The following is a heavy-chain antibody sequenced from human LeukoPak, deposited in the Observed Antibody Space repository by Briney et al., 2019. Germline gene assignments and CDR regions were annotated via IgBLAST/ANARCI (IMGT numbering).Heavy chain of an antibody. V-gene: IGHV4-30-4*08. CDR1: GGSISSGDYY. CDR3: ARVGLQLGNWFDP. D-gene: IGHD5-18*01. CDR2: IYYSGST. Sequence: SETLSLTCTVSGGSISSGDYYWSWIRQPPGKGLEWIGYIYYSGSTYYNPSLKSRVTISVDTSKNQFSLKLSSVTAADTAVYYCARVGLQLGNWFDPWGQGTLVTVSS. J-gene: IGHJ5*02.